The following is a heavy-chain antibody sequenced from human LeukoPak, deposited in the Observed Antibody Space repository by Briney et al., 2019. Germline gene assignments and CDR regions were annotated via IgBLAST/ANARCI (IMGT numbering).Heavy chain of an antibody. J-gene: IGHJ4*02. CDR2: INPNSGGT. CDR1: GYTFTGYY. V-gene: IGHV1-2*06. D-gene: IGHD1-26*01. CDR3: ARDIARWSGSYSVSDY. Sequence: GASVKVSCKASGYTFTGYYMHWVRQAPGQGLEWMGRINPNSGGTNYAQKFQGRVTMTRDTSISTAYMELSRLRSYDTAVYYCARDIARWSGSYSVSDYWGQGTLVTVSS.